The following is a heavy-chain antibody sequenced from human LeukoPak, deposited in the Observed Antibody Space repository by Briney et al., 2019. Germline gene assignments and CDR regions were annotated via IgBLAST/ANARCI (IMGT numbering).Heavy chain of an antibody. CDR2: IIPILGIT. CDR3: ARESGGSYSPGYDY. V-gene: IGHV1-69*04. Sequence: ASVKVSCKASGGTFSSYAISWVRQAPGQGLEWMGRIIPILGITNYAQKFQGRVTITADKSTSTAYMELSSLRSEDTAVYYCARESGGSYSPGYDYWGQGTLVTVSS. CDR1: GGTFSSYA. D-gene: IGHD1-26*01. J-gene: IGHJ4*02.